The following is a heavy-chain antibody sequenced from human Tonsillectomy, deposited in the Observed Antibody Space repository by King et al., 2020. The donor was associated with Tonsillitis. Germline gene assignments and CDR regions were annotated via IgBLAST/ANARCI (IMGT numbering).Heavy chain of an antibody. CDR3: ARDLGYCSGGSCYSHYYMDV. Sequence: VQLVESGGGLVKPGGSLRLSCGASGFTFSNYNMNWVRQAPGKGLEWVSFISSSSSYMYYADSVKGRFTISRDNAKNSLYLQMNSLRVEDTAVYYCARDLGYCSGGSCYSHYYMDVWGKGTTVTVSS. CDR2: ISSSSSYM. CDR1: GFTFSNYN. V-gene: IGHV3-21*01. D-gene: IGHD2-15*01. J-gene: IGHJ6*03.